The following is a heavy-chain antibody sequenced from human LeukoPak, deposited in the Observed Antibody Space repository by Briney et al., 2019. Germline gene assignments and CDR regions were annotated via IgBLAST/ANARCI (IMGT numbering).Heavy chain of an antibody. CDR3: ARRYSSGWYGYYYDSSGYYGYFDY. CDR2: IYYSGST. CDR1: GGSISSSSYY. D-gene: IGHD3-22*01. J-gene: IGHJ4*02. V-gene: IGHV4-39*01. Sequence: SETLSLTCTVSGGSISSSSYYWGWIRQPPGKGLEWIGSIYYSGSTYYNPSLKSRVTISVDTSKNQFSLKLSSVTAADTAVYYCARRYSSGWYGYYYDSSGYYGYFDYWGQGTLVTVS.